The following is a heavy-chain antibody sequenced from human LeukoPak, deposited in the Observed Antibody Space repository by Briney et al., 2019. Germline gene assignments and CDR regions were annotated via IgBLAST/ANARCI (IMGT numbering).Heavy chain of an antibody. CDR2: ISGSGGST. J-gene: IGHJ6*02. D-gene: IGHD2-15*01. CDR3: AKVGGSNPLLYYYYGMDV. CDR1: GFTFSSYA. Sequence: PGGSLRLSCAASGFTFSSYAMSWVRRAPGKGLEWVSDISGSGGSTYYADSVKGRLTISRDNSKNTLYLQMNSLRAEDTAVYYCAKVGGSNPLLYYYYGMDVWGQGTTVTVSS. V-gene: IGHV3-23*01.